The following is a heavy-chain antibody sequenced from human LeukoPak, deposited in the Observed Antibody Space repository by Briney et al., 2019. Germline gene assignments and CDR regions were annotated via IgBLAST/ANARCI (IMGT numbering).Heavy chain of an antibody. J-gene: IGHJ4*02. CDR1: GGSVSSGTYY. V-gene: IGHV4-61*01. CDR2: ISYSGST. Sequence: KPSETLSLTCSVSGGSVSSGTYYWTWIRQPPGKGLEWIGYISYSGSTNYNPSLKSRVTTSADTSKNQFSLKLSSVTAADTAVYYCARRSVGGGERFDYWGQGILVTVSS. CDR3: ARRSVGGGERFDY. D-gene: IGHD3-16*01.